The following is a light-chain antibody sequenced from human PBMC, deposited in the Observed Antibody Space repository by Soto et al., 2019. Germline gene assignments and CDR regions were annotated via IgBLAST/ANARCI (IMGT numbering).Light chain of an antibody. CDR2: ATS. Sequence: EIVLTQSPGTLSLSPGERATLSCRASQSVSRSYLAWYQQKPGQAPRLLIYATSDRATGIPDRFSASGSGTDFTLTISRLEPEDFAVYYCQHYGTSALFGPGTKVDIK. V-gene: IGKV3-20*01. J-gene: IGKJ3*01. CDR3: QHYGTSAL. CDR1: QSVSRSY.